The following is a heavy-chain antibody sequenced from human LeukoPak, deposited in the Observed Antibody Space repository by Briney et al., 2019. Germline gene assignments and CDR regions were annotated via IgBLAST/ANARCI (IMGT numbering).Heavy chain of an antibody. CDR1: GGSFSIYY. V-gene: IGHV4-4*07. CDR3: ASLKIATRIYYMDV. CDR2: IYTSGST. J-gene: IGHJ6*03. D-gene: IGHD6-13*01. Sequence: PSETLSLTCTVSGGSFSIYYWSWIRQPAGKGLEWIGRIYTSGSTNYNPSLKSRVTMSVDTSKNQFSLKLSSVTAADTAVYYCASLKIATRIYYMDVWGKGTTVTVSS.